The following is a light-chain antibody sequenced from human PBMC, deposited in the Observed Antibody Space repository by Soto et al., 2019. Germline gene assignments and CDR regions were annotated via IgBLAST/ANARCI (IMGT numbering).Light chain of an antibody. V-gene: IGLV2-8*01. CDR3: CSYEGGDDPDV. Sequence: QSALTQPPSASGSPGQSVTISCTGASSDVDAYKYVSWYQQHPGKAPKLMIYEVNKRPSGVPDRFSGSQSGNTASLTVSGLQAEDEADYYCCSYEGGDDPDVFGTGTKVTVL. J-gene: IGLJ1*01. CDR1: SSDVDAYKY. CDR2: EVN.